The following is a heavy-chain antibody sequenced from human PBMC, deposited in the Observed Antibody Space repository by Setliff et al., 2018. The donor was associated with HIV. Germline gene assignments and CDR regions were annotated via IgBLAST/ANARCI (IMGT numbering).Heavy chain of an antibody. CDR3: ARRSGYAEDY. D-gene: IGHD5-12*01. V-gene: IGHV4-38-2*02. CDR1: GDFFSSDYY. J-gene: IGHJ4*02. CDR2: IYYSGST. Sequence: PSETLSLTCTVSGDFFSSDYYWGWIRQSPGKGLEWIGSIYYSGSTYYNPPLKSRVTISVDTSKNQFSLQLSSVTAADTAVYYCARRSGYAEDYWGQGTLVTVSS.